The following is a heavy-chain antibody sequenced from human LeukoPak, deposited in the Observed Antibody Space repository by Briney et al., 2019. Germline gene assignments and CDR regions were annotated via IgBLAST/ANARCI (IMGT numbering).Heavy chain of an antibody. D-gene: IGHD1-7*01. CDR1: GFTFRNYW. Sequence: GGSLRLSCAASGFTFRNYWMHWVRQAPGEGLVWVSRMKTDGSTTNYADSVKGRFTISRDNAKNTLYLQLNSLRAEDTAVYYCVSAWGTTDDYWGQGTLVTVSP. J-gene: IGHJ4*02. CDR3: VSAWGTTDDY. V-gene: IGHV3-74*01. CDR2: MKTDGSTT.